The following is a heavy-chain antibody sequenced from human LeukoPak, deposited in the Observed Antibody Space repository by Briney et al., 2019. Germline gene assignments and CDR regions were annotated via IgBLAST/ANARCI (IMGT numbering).Heavy chain of an antibody. Sequence: PSETLSLTCTVSGDSISRYYWSWIRQPPGKGPEWIGYIYYSGSTNYNPPLKSRVTISIDTSKNQFSLRLTSVTAADTAVYYCARSLGAQLPPIHWGQGTLVTVSS. CDR3: ARSLGAQLPPIH. CDR2: IYYSGST. J-gene: IGHJ4*02. D-gene: IGHD2-2*01. CDR1: GDSISRYY. V-gene: IGHV4-59*01.